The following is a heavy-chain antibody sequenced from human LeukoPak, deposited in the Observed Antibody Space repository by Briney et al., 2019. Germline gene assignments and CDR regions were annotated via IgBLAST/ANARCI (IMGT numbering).Heavy chain of an antibody. CDR2: MNPNSGNT. D-gene: IGHD3-9*01. CDR1: GYTFTSYD. Sequence: ASVKVSCKASGYTFTSYDINWVRQATGQGLEWMGWMNPNSGNTGYAQKFQGRVTITRNTSISTAYMELSSLRCEDTAVYYCARAARGVLRYFDWLSLSLDYWGQGTLVTVSS. CDR3: ARAARGVLRYFDWLSLSLDY. J-gene: IGHJ4*02. V-gene: IGHV1-8*03.